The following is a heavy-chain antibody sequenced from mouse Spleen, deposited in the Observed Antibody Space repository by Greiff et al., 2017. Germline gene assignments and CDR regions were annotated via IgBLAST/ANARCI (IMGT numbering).Heavy chain of an antibody. D-gene: IGHD2-10*02. CDR3: AREGLVYGNVAY. CDR2: INPYNGGT. J-gene: IGHJ3*01. CDR1: GYTFTDYY. Sequence: EVQLQQSGPVLVKPGASVKMSCKASGYTFTDYYMNWVKQSHGKSLEWIGVINPYNGGTSYNQKFKGKATLTVDKSSSTAYMELNSLTSEDSAVYYCAREGLVYGNVAYWGQGTLVTVSA. V-gene: IGHV1-19*01.